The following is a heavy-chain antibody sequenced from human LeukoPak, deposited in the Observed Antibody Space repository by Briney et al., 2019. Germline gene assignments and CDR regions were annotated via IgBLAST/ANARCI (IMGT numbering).Heavy chain of an antibody. Sequence: ASVKVSCKASGGTFSSYAISWVRQAPGQGLEWMGGIIPIFGTANYAQKFQGRVTITADESTSTAYMELSSLRSDDTAVYYCAREAAVAGRGLDYWGQGTLVTVSS. CDR2: IIPIFGTA. CDR3: AREAAVAGRGLDY. CDR1: GGTFSSYA. V-gene: IGHV1-69*13. J-gene: IGHJ4*02. D-gene: IGHD6-19*01.